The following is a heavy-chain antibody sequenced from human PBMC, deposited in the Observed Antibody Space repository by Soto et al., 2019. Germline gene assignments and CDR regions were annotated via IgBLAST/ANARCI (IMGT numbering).Heavy chain of an antibody. V-gene: IGHV4-39*01. D-gene: IGHD3-3*01. CDR1: GGCMSSSRYY. CDR2: IYYSGST. J-gene: IGHJ5*02. CDR3: ARQTPRDFWSGLSVVNWFDP. Sequence: KPSETLSLTCTVGGGCMSSSRYYWGWIRQPPGKGLEWIGSIYYSGSTYYNPSLKSRVTISVDTSKNQFSLKLSSVTAADTAVYYCARQTPRDFWSGLSVVNWFDPWGQGTLVTVSS.